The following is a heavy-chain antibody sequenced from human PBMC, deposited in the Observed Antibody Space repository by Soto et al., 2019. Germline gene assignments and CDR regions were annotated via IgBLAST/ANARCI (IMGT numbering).Heavy chain of an antibody. V-gene: IGHV1-69*13. CDR3: VRDSGAKLSSS. Sequence: SVKVSCKASGGTFSSYRINWVRQAPGQGLEWVGGIVPIYRTADYAQKFQGRVTITADESARTSYMELRSLKSQDTAVYYCVRDSGAKLSSSWGRGTLVTVSS. CDR1: GGTFSSYR. J-gene: IGHJ4*02. D-gene: IGHD6-13*01. CDR2: IVPIYRTA.